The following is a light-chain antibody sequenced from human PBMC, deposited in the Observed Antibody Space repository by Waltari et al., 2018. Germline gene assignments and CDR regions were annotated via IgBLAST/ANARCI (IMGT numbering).Light chain of an antibody. J-gene: IGKJ5*01. CDR1: QSVSKF. CDR3: QQRSDWPPSIT. Sequence: VLTQSPVTLSVSPGERDTLSCRASQSVSKFLAWYQTNPGQAPRLLIYYASNRATGIPVTFSGSGSGTDFTLTISSVQPEDFALYFCQQRSDWPPSITFGQGTRLEI. V-gene: IGKV3-11*01. CDR2: YAS.